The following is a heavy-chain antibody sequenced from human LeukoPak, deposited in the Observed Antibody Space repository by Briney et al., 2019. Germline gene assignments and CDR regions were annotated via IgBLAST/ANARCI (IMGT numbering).Heavy chain of an antibody. CDR3: ARELSGVAGYTYGRGIDY. D-gene: IGHD5-18*01. CDR1: GSTYSSSW. J-gene: IGHJ4*02. Sequence: GGSLRLSCAASGSTYSSSWMTWVRQAPGKGLEWVASINQDGGEIHYVEFVKGRFTISRDNAKDALYVQMKSLRAVDTAVYYCARELSGVAGYTYGRGIDYWGQGTLVTVSS. V-gene: IGHV3-7*01. CDR2: INQDGGEI.